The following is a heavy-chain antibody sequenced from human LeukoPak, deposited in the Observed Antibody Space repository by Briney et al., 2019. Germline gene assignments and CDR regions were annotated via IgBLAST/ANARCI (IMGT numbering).Heavy chain of an antibody. CDR1: GYTFTSYG. D-gene: IGHD6-19*01. J-gene: IGHJ3*02. V-gene: IGHV1-18*01. Sequence: GASVKVSCKASGYTFTSYGISWVRQAPGQGLEWMGWISAYNGNTNYAQKLQGRVTMTTDTSTNTAYMELRSLRSDDTAVYYCARVQWLVANDAFDIWGQGTMVTVSS. CDR3: ARVQWLVANDAFDI. CDR2: ISAYNGNT.